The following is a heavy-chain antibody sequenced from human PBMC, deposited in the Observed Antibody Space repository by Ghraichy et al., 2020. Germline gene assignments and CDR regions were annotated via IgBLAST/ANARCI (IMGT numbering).Heavy chain of an antibody. D-gene: IGHD6-19*01. V-gene: IGHV4-34*01. J-gene: IGHJ6*02. CDR3: AREYSSGWYTPGNLLYYYYGMDV. Sequence: SETLSLTCAVYGGSFSGYYWSWIRQPPGKGLEWIGEINHSGSTNYNPSLKSRVTISVDTSKNQFSLKLSSVTAADTAVYYCAREYSSGWYTPGNLLYYYYGMDVWGQGTTVTVSS. CDR1: GGSFSGYY. CDR2: INHSGST.